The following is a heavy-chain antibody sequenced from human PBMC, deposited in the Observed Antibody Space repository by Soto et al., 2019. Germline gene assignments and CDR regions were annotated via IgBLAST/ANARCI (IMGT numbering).Heavy chain of an antibody. D-gene: IGHD1-7*01. CDR3: ARAGDWNYVSDF. CDR1: GFTFTHYR. CDR2: VNGDGSST. V-gene: IGHV3-74*01. J-gene: IGHJ4*02. Sequence: EVQLVESGGGLVQPGGSLRLSCAASGFTFTHYRIHWVRQAPGKGLVWVSRVNGDGSSTNYADSVKGRFTISRDNARNTVYLQMNSLIAEDAAVYYCARAGDWNYVSDFWGQGTLVTVSS.